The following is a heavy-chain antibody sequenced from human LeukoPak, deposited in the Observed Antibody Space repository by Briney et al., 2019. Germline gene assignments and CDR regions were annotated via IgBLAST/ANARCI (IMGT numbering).Heavy chain of an antibody. J-gene: IGHJ4*02. CDR1: GFTFSSYG. D-gene: IGHD2-21*01. V-gene: IGHV3-23*01. CDR3: AKDYVVGSIDY. CDR2: ISGSGGST. Sequence: GGTLRLSCAASGFTFSSYGMSWVRQAPGKGLEWVSAISGSGGSTYYADSVRGRFTISRDNSKNTLFLQMNSLRAEDSAVHYCAKDYVVGSIDYWGQGTLVTVSS.